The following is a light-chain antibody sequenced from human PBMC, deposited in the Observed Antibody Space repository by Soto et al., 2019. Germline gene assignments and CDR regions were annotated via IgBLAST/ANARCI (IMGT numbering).Light chain of an antibody. V-gene: IGKV3-15*01. J-gene: IGKJ5*01. CDR3: QQYHNWPIT. CDR1: HSVSSTY. CDR2: DAS. Sequence: EIVLPQSPGTLSLSPGERSTLSCRASHSVSSTYLAWHQQKPGQAPRILMYDASTRATGISARFSGSGSGTEFTLTISSLQSEDFAVYYCQQYHNWPITFGQGTRLEFK.